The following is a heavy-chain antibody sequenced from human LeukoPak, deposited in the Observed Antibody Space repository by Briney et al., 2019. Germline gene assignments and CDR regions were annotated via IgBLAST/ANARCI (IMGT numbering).Heavy chain of an antibody. V-gene: IGHV3-74*01. Sequence: GGSLRLSCAASGFTFSTYWVHWVRQAPGKGLVWVSRINPDGSRTDYADSVKGRFTISRDNAKNTLYLQMNSLRAEDTAVYYCARGEYCSGGSCYSAAFDIWGQGTMVTVSS. CDR3: ARGEYCSGGSCYSAAFDI. J-gene: IGHJ3*02. CDR2: INPDGSRT. CDR1: GFTFSTYW. D-gene: IGHD2-15*01.